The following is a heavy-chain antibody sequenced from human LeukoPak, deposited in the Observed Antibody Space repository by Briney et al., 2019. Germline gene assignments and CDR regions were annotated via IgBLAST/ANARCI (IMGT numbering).Heavy chain of an antibody. CDR1: GITLSSYG. V-gene: IGHV3-30*02. D-gene: IGHD3-22*01. J-gene: IGHJ4*02. Sequence: PGGSLRLSCAASGITLSSYGMHWVRQAPGKGLEWVAFMRYDGSNRYYTDSVKARFTIYRDSSKNTLYLQMNSLRAEDTAVYYCAKAGPMKLQHYFDYWGQGTLATVSS. CDR3: AKAGPMKLQHYFDY. CDR2: MRYDGSNR.